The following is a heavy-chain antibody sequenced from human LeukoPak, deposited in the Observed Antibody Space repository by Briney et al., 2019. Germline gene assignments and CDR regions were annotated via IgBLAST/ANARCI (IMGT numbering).Heavy chain of an antibody. J-gene: IGHJ3*02. V-gene: IGHV3-30*02. D-gene: IGHD3-22*01. CDR3: AKKWSGDYDSSGVNDAFDI. Sequence: GGSLRLSCAASAFTFRSYGMHWVRQAPGKGLEWVAFIRYHGSDKYYADSVKDRFTISRDNSKNTLYLQINSLRAEDTAVYYCAKKWSGDYDSSGVNDAFDIWGQGTMVTVSS. CDR2: IRYHGSDK. CDR1: AFTFRSYG.